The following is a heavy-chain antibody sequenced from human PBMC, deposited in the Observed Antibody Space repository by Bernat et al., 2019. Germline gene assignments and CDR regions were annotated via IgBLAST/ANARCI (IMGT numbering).Heavy chain of an antibody. CDR1: GFTFSNAW. D-gene: IGHD2-15*01. CDR2: IKSKTDGGTT. J-gene: IGHJ4*02. CDR3: TTELDCSGGSCYYFDY. Sequence: EVQLVESGGGLVKPGGYLRLSCAASGFTFSNAWMSWVRQAPGKGLEWVGRIKSKTDGGTTDYAAPVKGRFTISRDDSKNTLYLQMNSLKTEDTAVYYCTTELDCSGGSCYYFDYWGQGTLVTVSS. V-gene: IGHV3-15*01.